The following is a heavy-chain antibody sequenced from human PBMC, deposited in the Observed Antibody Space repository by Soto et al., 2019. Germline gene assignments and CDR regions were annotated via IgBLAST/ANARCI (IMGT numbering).Heavy chain of an antibody. CDR1: GFTFSSYG. D-gene: IGHD1-26*01. CDR3: AKEGGLSGSYYVSSSYYFDY. J-gene: IGHJ4*02. CDR2: ISYDGSNT. V-gene: IGHV3-30*18. Sequence: QVQLVESGGGVVQPGRSLRLSCVASGFTFSSYGMHWVRQAPGKGLEWVAIISYDGSNTYYADSVKGRFTISSDNSKNSLYLHMNILRAEDTSVYYCAKEGGLSGSYYVSSSYYFDYWGQGALVTVSS.